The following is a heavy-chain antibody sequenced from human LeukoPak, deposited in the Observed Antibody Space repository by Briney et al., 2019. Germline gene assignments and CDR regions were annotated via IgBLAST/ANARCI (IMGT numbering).Heavy chain of an antibody. Sequence: ASVKVSCKASGYTFTGYYMHWVRQAPGQGLEWMGWINPNSGGTNYAQKFQGRVTMTRDTSISTAYMELSRLRSDDTAVYYCARVPFYDSSGYWGDYWGQGTLVTVSS. CDR2: INPNSGGT. CDR3: ARVPFYDSSGYWGDY. J-gene: IGHJ4*02. D-gene: IGHD3-22*01. V-gene: IGHV1-2*02. CDR1: GYTFTGYY.